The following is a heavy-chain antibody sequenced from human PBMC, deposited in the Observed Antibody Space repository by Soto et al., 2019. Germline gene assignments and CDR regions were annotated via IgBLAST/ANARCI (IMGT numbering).Heavy chain of an antibody. CDR1: GFTFSNYG. CDR3: VRPRPSGENYGMDV. V-gene: IGHV3-30*03. Sequence: GGSLRLSCAASGFTFSNYGMHWVRQAPGKGLGWVAVISYDGSDKYYADSVKGRFSISRDNSKNTLYLQMNSLRAEDTAVYYCVRPRPSGENYGMDVWGQGTTVTVSS. D-gene: IGHD3-16*01. CDR2: ISYDGSDK. J-gene: IGHJ6*02.